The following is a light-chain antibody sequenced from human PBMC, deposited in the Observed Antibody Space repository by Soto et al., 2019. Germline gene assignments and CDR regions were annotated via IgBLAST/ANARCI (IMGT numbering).Light chain of an antibody. V-gene: IGKV3-20*01. CDR1: QSVSSSY. CDR3: QQYGSSPAT. Sequence: EIVLTQSPGTLSLSPWERATLFCMASQSVSSSYLAWYQQKPGQAPRLLIYGASSRATGIPDRFSGSGSGTDFTLTISRLEPEDFAVYYCQQYGSSPATFGQGTKVDIK. CDR2: GAS. J-gene: IGKJ1*01.